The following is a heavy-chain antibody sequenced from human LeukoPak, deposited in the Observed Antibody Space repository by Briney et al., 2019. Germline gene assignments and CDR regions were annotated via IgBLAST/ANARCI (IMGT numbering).Heavy chain of an antibody. V-gene: IGHV4-34*01. Sequence: SETLSLTCAVYGGSFSGYHWSWIRQSPGKGLEWIGEISRTGIASYNPSLKSRVAISVDASKNQFSLRMDSVTAADRAVYYCARLSFLSFSYDSTGHAIFFFDYWGRGTLVTVSS. CDR2: ISRTGIA. CDR3: ARLSFLSFSYDSTGHAIFFFDY. CDR1: GGSFSGYH. J-gene: IGHJ4*02. D-gene: IGHD3-22*01.